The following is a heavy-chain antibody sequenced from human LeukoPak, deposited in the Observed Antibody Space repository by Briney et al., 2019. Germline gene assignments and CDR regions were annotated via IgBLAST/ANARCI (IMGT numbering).Heavy chain of an antibody. CDR2: ISSDGSST. J-gene: IGHJ4*02. CDR1: GFTFGSYW. D-gene: IGHD4-23*01. CDR3: AKSLDYGGNRARLDF. V-gene: IGHV3-74*01. Sequence: GGSLRLSCAASGFTFGSYWMHWVRQVPGKGLVWVARISSDGSSTSYADSVKGRFTISRDNSKNTLYLQMNSLRVDDTAVYYCAKSLDYGGNRARLDFWGQGTLVTVSS.